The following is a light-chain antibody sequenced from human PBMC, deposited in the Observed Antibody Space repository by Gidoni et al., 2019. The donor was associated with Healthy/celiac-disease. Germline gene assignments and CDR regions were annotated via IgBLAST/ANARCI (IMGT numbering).Light chain of an antibody. CDR2: DVS. J-gene: IGLJ1*01. CDR3: SSYTSSSLYV. Sequence: QSALPHPASVSCSPAQSITISCTGTSSDIGGYNYVSWSQQHPGKAPKLMIYDVSNRPSGVSDRFSGSKSGNTASLTISGLQAEDEADYYCSSYTSSSLYVFGTGTTVTVL. V-gene: IGLV2-14*01. CDR1: SSDIGGYNY.